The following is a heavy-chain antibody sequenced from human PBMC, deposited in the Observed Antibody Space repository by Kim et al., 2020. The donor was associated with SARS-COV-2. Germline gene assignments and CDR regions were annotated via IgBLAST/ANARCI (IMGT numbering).Heavy chain of an antibody. CDR2: IRSKCNSYAN. J-gene: IGHJ3*01. CDR1: GFTFSDSA. V-gene: IGHV3-73*01. D-gene: IGHD1-1*01. Sequence: GGSLRLSCAASGFTFSDSAMHWVRQASGKGLEWVGRIRSKCNSYANAYAASGRGRITISSDDSTITAYLHMISLETTDTSYCDCTRFPGTTSSFCYAFDV. CDR3: TRFPGTTSSFCYAFDV.